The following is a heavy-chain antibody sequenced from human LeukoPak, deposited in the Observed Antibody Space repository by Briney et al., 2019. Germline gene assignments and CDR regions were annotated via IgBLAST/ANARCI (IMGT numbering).Heavy chain of an antibody. J-gene: IGHJ5*02. CDR2: IYYTGGET. Sequence: SETLSLTCTVSGGSINSYYWSWIRQPPGKGLEWIGYIYYTGGETNYNPSLKSRLTISVDTSKNQFSLRLSSVTAADTAVYYCARESGELIGYQWIDPWGQGILVTVSS. CDR1: GGSINSYY. D-gene: IGHD3-10*01. CDR3: ARESGELIGYQWIDP. V-gene: IGHV4-59*12.